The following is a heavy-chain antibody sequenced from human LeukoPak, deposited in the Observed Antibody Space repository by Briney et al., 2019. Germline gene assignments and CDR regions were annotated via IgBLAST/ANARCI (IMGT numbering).Heavy chain of an antibody. CDR3: ASRTDSVVAATNY. J-gene: IGHJ4*02. D-gene: IGHD2-15*01. CDR2: IYYSGST. V-gene: IGHV4-39*07. Sequence: PSETLPLTCTVSGGSISSSSYYWGWIRQPPGKGLEWIGSIYYSGSTYYNPSLKSRVTISVDTSKNQFSLKLSSVTAADTAVYYCASRTDSVVAATNYWGQGTLVTVSS. CDR1: GGSISSSSYY.